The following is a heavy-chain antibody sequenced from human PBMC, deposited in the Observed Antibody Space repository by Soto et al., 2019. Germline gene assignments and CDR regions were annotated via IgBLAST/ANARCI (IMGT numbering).Heavy chain of an antibody. Sequence: QVQLVQSGPAMRKPGSSVKVSCKSSGGSFSNYAISWVRQAPGQGLEWLGGVIPVFNSANYAPKFQGRVTITADTSTSTAYMEVSSLAPDDTAVYYCGRRANRGMDVWGQGTTVTVSS. CDR2: VIPVFNSA. V-gene: IGHV1-69*06. CDR1: GGSFSNYA. D-gene: IGHD2-8*01. J-gene: IGHJ6*02. CDR3: GRRANRGMDV.